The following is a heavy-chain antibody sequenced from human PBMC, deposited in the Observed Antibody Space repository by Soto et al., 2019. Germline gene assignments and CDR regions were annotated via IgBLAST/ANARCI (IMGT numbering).Heavy chain of an antibody. D-gene: IGHD1-20*01. CDR2: INNDGSDT. CDR1: GFIFSSYW. CDR3: SRDITVTPVY. Sequence: EVHLVESGGGLVQPGGSLRLSCAASGFIFSSYWMHWVRQAPGKGLVWVSRINNDGSDTTYAYSVKGGFTVSRDNTRNTLYLEMKSLRAEDTAVYYCSRDITVTPVYWGQGTLVTVSS. V-gene: IGHV3-74*01. J-gene: IGHJ4*02.